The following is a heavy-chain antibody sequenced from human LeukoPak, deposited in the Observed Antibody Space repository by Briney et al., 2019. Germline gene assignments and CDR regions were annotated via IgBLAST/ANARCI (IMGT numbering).Heavy chain of an antibody. CDR3: AKAGIVVVLAATYYFDY. V-gene: IGHV3-23*01. Sequence: GGSLRLSCAASGFTFSSYAMAWVRQDPGKGLEWVSDISGSGGGTYYADSVKGRFTISRDNSRTTLYLQMNSLRAEDTAVYYCAKAGIVVVLAATYYFDYWGQGTLVTVSS. CDR1: GFTFSSYA. J-gene: IGHJ4*02. CDR2: ISGSGGGT. D-gene: IGHD2-15*01.